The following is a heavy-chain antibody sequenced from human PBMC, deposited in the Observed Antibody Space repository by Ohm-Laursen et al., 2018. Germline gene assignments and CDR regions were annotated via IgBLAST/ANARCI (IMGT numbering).Heavy chain of an antibody. V-gene: IGHV3-7*01. J-gene: IGHJ4*02. CDR3: AREVWWSLDY. D-gene: IGHD1-26*01. CDR1: GFTYSTHY. Sequence: SLGLSCAASGFTYSTHYMTWVRQAPGKGLEWVAKIDPDGSGKYYVDSVKGRLTISRDNAKNSLYLQMNSLRAGDTAVFYCAREVWWSLDYWGRGTLVTVSS. CDR2: IDPDGSGK.